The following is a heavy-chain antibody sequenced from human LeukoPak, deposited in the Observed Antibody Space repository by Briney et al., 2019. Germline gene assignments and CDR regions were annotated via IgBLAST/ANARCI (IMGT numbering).Heavy chain of an antibody. Sequence: PSETLSLTCTVSGASISSSYWSWIRQTPGTGLEWIAYLHYSGSTKYNPSLASRVATSVDTANNQFSLKLTSVTAADTAVYYCARGFFDSSGYSNAFDIWGQGTMVTISS. CDR2: LHYSGST. J-gene: IGHJ3*02. CDR1: GASISSSY. D-gene: IGHD3-22*01. V-gene: IGHV4-59*12. CDR3: ARGFFDSSGYSNAFDI.